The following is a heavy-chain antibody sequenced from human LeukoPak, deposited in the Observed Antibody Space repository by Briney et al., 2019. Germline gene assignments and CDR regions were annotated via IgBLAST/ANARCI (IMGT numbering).Heavy chain of an antibody. D-gene: IGHD2-15*01. CDR1: GFTFSDYY. CDR2: ISSSGGTI. V-gene: IGHV3-11*01. J-gene: IGHJ6*04. CDR3: AKDLVGVVVVAESIMDV. Sequence: GGSLRLSCAASGFTFSDYYMNWIRQAPGKGLEWVSYISSSGGTIYYADSVKGRFTISRDNAKNSLYLQMNSLRAEDTAVYYCAKDLVGVVVVAESIMDVWGKGTTVTVSS.